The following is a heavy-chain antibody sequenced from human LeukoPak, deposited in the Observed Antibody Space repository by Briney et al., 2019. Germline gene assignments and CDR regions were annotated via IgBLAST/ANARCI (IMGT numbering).Heavy chain of an antibody. Sequence: SQTLSLTCTVSGGSISSGSYYWSWIRQPAGKGLEWIGRIYTSGSTNYNPSLKSRVTISVDTSKNQFSLKLSSVTAADTAVYYCARGGSSVDYWGQGTLVTVSS. CDR3: ARGGSSVDY. CDR1: GGSISSGSYY. J-gene: IGHJ4*02. V-gene: IGHV4-61*02. CDR2: IYTSGST. D-gene: IGHD6-25*01.